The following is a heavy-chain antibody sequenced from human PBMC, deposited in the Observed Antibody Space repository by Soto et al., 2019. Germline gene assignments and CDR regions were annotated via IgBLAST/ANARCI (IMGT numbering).Heavy chain of an antibody. V-gene: IGHV3-23*01. D-gene: IGHD3-22*01. Sequence: EVQLLESGGDLIQPGGSLRLSCAASGFTFNIYAMAWVLQAPGKGLEWVSAISRYGDFTYYADYVEGRFTISRDNSKNTLYMQMNSLRAEDTALYYCAKDRYLDHDSRGYLFDNWGQGTLVTVSS. J-gene: IGHJ4*02. CDR3: AKDRYLDHDSRGYLFDN. CDR2: ISRYGDFT. CDR1: GFTFNIYA.